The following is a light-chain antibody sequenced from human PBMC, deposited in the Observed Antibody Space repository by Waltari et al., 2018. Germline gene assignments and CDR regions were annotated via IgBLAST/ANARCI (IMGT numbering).Light chain of an antibody. J-gene: IGLJ2*01. V-gene: IGLV1-40*01. CDR3: QSYDTRLSASVI. CDR1: SSNIGAGYD. Sequence: QSVLTQPPSVSGAPGQTVTISCIGGSSNIGAGYDVHWYQQLPQTAPKLLIYASTSPPSVISDRFSGSKSGTSASLVITGLQIEDEAVYYCQSYDTRLSASVIFGGGTELTVL. CDR2: AST.